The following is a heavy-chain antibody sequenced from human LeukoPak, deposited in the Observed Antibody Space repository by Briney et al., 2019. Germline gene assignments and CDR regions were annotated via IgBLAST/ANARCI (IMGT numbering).Heavy chain of an antibody. D-gene: IGHD2-15*01. CDR3: AKDTGYCSGGSCYSAEYFQH. Sequence: GGSLRLSCAASGFTFSSYSMNWVRQAPGKGLEWVSSISSSSYIYYADSVKGRFTISRDNSKNTLYLQMNSLRAEDTAVYYCAKDTGYCSGGSCYSAEYFQHWGQGTLVTVSS. CDR1: GFTFSSYS. CDR2: ISSSSYI. J-gene: IGHJ1*01. V-gene: IGHV3-21*01.